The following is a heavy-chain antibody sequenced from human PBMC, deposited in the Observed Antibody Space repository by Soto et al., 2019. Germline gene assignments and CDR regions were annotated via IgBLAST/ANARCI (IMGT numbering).Heavy chain of an antibody. D-gene: IGHD6-19*01. J-gene: IGHJ4*02. CDR2: ISWDGHST. CDR3: AKSQTRIAVAPNLDY. Sequence: EVQLVESGGFVVQPGGSLRLSCAASGFAFDYYSLHWVRQAPGKGLEWVSLISWDGHSTYYADSVKGRFIISRDNSKNTLYLQMNSLRSEDAAIYYCAKSQTRIAVAPNLDYWGQGTLVTVSS. V-gene: IGHV3-43*01. CDR1: GFAFDYYS.